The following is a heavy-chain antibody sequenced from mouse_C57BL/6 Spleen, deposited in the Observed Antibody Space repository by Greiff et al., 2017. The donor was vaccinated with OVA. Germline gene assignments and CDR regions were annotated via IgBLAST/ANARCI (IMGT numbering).Heavy chain of an antibody. CDR1: GYTFTSYW. Sequence: VQLQQPGAELVKPGASVKMSCKASGYTFTSYWITWVKQRPGQGLEWIGDIYPGSGSTNYNEKFKSKATLTVDTSSSTAYMQLISLTSADCAVDYCARFYYGSSPRPWFAYWGQGTLVTVSA. D-gene: IGHD1-1*01. CDR2: IYPGSGST. V-gene: IGHV1-55*01. J-gene: IGHJ3*01. CDR3: ARFYYGSSPRPWFAY.